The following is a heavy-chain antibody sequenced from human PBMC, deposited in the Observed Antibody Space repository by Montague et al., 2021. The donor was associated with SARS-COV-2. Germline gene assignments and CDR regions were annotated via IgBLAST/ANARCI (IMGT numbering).Heavy chain of an antibody. J-gene: IGHJ4*02. CDR1: GGSLTNHY. CDR3: ARVPLHFDGFDY. D-gene: IGHD3-9*01. V-gene: IGHV4-34*01. Sequence: SETLSLTCAVYGGSLTNHYWTWVRQPPGSGLEWVGEVNQSGRTNHYNPSLRSRVTISVDRSNNQVSLNLESVTAADTAVYYCARVPLHFDGFDYWGQGSLVTVSS. CDR2: VNQSGRT.